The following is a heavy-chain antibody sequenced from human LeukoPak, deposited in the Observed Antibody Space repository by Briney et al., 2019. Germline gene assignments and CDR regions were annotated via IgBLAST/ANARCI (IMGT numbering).Heavy chain of an antibody. CDR3: ARALGYCSSTSCSAPGIYYFDY. CDR1: GGTFISYA. D-gene: IGHD2-2*01. V-gene: IGHV1-69*13. Sequence: SVKVSCKASGGTFISYAISWVRQAPGQGLEWMGGIIPIFGTANYAQKFQGRVTITADESTSTAYMELSSLRSEDTAVYYCARALGYCSSTSCSAPGIYYFDYWGQGTLVTVSS. CDR2: IIPIFGTA. J-gene: IGHJ4*02.